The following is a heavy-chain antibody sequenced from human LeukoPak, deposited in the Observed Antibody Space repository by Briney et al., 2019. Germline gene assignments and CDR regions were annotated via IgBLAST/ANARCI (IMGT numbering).Heavy chain of an antibody. CDR3: AKGGGYSYGYFLDY. CDR1: GLTFNNYA. D-gene: IGHD5-18*01. Sequence: GGSLRLSCAVSGLTFNNYAMSWVRQAPGKGLEWVANIKQDGSEKYYVDSVKGRFTISRDNAKNSLYLQMNSLRAEDTAVYYCAKGGGYSYGYFLDYWGQGTLVTVSS. J-gene: IGHJ4*02. CDR2: IKQDGSEK. V-gene: IGHV3-7*01.